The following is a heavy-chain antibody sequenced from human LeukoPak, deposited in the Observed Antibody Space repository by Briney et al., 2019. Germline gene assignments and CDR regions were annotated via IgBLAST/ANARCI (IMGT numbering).Heavy chain of an antibody. J-gene: IGHJ4*02. CDR2: IYYSGST. V-gene: IGHV4-59*12. CDR3: ARVGVVGSFDY. D-gene: IGHD3-22*01. Sequence: ASETLSLTCTVSGGSISSYYWSWIRQPPGKGLEWIGYIYYSGSTNYNPSLKSRVIISVDTSKNQFSLKLSSVTAADTAVYYCARVGVVGSFDYWGQGTLVTVSS. CDR1: GGSISSYY.